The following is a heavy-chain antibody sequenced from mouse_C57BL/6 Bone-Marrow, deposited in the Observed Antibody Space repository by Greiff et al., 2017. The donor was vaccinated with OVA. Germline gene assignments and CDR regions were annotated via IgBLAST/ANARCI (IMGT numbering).Heavy chain of an antibody. Sequence: QVQLKQPGAELVKPGASVKLSCKASGYTFTSYWMHWVKQRPGRGLEWIGRIDPNSGGTKYNEKFKSKATLTVDKPSSTAYMQLSSLTSEDSAVYYCAAGGYYYGSSYDWFAYWGQGTLVTVSA. CDR1: GYTFTSYW. CDR3: AAGGYYYGSSYDWFAY. D-gene: IGHD1-1*01. CDR2: IDPNSGGT. J-gene: IGHJ3*01. V-gene: IGHV1-72*01.